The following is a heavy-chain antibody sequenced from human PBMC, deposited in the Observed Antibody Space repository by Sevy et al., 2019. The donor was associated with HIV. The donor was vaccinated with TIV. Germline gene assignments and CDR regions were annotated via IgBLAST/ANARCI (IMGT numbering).Heavy chain of an antibody. CDR2: ISGSGSAT. V-gene: IGHV3-23*01. J-gene: IGHJ4*02. CDR1: GFTFSSYA. CDR3: SITRTNSLYSFDY. Sequence: GGSLRLSCAASGFTFSSYAMSWVRQAPGKGLEWVLIISGSGSATYYADSVKGRFTISRDNSKNTLYLQMNSLRAEDTAVYYCSITRTNSLYSFDYWGQGALVTVSS. D-gene: IGHD1-26*01.